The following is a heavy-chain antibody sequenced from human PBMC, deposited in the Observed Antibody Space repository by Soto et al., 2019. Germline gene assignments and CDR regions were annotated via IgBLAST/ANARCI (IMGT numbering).Heavy chain of an antibody. CDR3: ARPSGTTYYTYCMDV. D-gene: IGHD1-7*01. CDR2: FYPGDSDT. Sequence: PGESLKISCKGSGYSFTNYWIAWVRQMPGKGLEWMGIFYPGDSDTRYGPSFQGQVTISADKSISTAYLQWSSLKASDTAMYYCARPSGTTYYTYCMDVRGQGTTVTVSS. J-gene: IGHJ6*02. CDR1: GYSFTNYW. V-gene: IGHV5-51*01.